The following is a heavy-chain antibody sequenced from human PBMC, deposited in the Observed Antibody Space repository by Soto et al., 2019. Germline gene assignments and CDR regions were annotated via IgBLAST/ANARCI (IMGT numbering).Heavy chain of an antibody. CDR1: GLTFSDHY. V-gene: IGHV3-11*01. J-gene: IGHJ6*02. Sequence: QVQLVESGGGLVKPGGSLRLSCAASGLTFSDHYMNWIRQAPGKGLEWISYISSSAGTIYYADSVKGRFTISRDNAKNSLYLQMTNLRADDTAVYYCARAPYFGSGTYYYYALDVWGQGTTVTVSS. CDR2: ISSSAGTI. CDR3: ARAPYFGSGTYYYYALDV. D-gene: IGHD3-10*01.